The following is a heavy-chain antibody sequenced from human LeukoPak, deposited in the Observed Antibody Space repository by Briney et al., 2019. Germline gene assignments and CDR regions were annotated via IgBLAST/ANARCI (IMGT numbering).Heavy chain of an antibody. Sequence: GGSLRLSCAASGFTFGSYAMSWVRQAPGKGLEWVSAISGSGGSTYYADSVKGRFTISRDNSKNTLYLQMNSLRAEDTAVYYCAKDLGYCSSTSCFLDYWGQGTLVTVSS. D-gene: IGHD2-2*01. CDR1: GFTFGSYA. J-gene: IGHJ4*02. CDR2: ISGSGGST. V-gene: IGHV3-23*01. CDR3: AKDLGYCSSTSCFLDY.